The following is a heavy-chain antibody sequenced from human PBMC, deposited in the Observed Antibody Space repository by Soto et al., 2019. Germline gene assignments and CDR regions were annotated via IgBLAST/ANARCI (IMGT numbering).Heavy chain of an antibody. CDR1: GYTFTSYG. CDR3: ARDKKATVWGTLGHGMDG. D-gene: IGHD3-10*01. CDR2: ISAYNGNT. J-gene: IGHJ6*02. Sequence: ASVKVSCKASGYTFTSYGISWVRQAPGQGLEWMGWISAYNGNTNYAQKLQGRVTMTTDTSTSTAYMELRSLRSDDTAVYYCARDKKATVWGTLGHGMDGWGQGTTVTVSS. V-gene: IGHV1-18*04.